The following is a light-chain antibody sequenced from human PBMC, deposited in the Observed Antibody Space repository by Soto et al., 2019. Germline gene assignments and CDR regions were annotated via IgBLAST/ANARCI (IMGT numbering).Light chain of an antibody. Sequence: QSVLTQPPSASGTPGQRVTISCSGSSSNIETKTVNWYQQLPGTAPKLLIYSDNQRPSGVPDRFSVSKSGTSASLAISGLQSEDEADYYCAAWDDSLNGYVFGTGTKVTVL. CDR1: SSNIETKT. CDR2: SDN. V-gene: IGLV1-44*01. CDR3: AAWDDSLNGYV. J-gene: IGLJ1*01.